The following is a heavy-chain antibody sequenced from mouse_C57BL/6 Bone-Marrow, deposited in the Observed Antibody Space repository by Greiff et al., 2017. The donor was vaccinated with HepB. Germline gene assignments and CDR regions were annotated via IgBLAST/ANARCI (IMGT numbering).Heavy chain of an antibody. J-gene: IGHJ4*01. CDR2: INPGSGGT. CDR1: GYAFTNYL. CDR3: ARGRLFTTVVARDYYAMDY. D-gene: IGHD1-1*01. Sequence: VQLQQSGAELVRPGTSVKVSCKASGYAFTNYLIEWVKQRPGQGLEWIGVINPGSGGTNYNEKFKGKATLTADKSSSTAYMQLSSLTSEDSAVYFCARGRLFTTVVARDYYAMDYWGQGTSVTVSS. V-gene: IGHV1-54*01.